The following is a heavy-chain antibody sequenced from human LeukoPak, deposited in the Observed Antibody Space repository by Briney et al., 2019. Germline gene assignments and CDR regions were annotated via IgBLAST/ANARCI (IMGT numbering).Heavy chain of an antibody. CDR3: ARGGVNWGFWYFDL. CDR2: ISSSGSTI. Sequence: GGSLRLSCAASGFTFSSYEMNWVRQAPGKGLEWVSYISSSGSTIYYADSVKGRFTISRDNAKNSLYLQMNSLRAEDTAVYYCARGGVNWGFWYFDLWGRGTLVTVSS. D-gene: IGHD7-27*01. CDR1: GFTFSSYE. J-gene: IGHJ2*01. V-gene: IGHV3-48*03.